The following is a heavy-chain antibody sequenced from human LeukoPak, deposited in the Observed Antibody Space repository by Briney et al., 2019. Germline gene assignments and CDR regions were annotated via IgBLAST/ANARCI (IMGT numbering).Heavy chain of an antibody. D-gene: IGHD3-22*01. V-gene: IGHV4-31*03. CDR3: ARRNYDSSGYHLYYFDS. CDR1: GGSISGGGYY. Sequence: SQTLSLTCTVSGGSISGGGYYWTWIRQHPGEGLEWIGYIYHSGNTYYNPSLKSRVTISVDTSKNQFSLKLSSVTAADTAVYYCARRNYDSSGYHLYYFDSWGQGTLVTVSS. J-gene: IGHJ4*02. CDR2: IYHSGNT.